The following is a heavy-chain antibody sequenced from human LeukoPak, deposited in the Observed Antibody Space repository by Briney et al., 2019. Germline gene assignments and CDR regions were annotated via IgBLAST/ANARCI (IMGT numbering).Heavy chain of an antibody. V-gene: IGHV3-21*01. CDR1: GFSFSSCS. CDR3: ARDGNSMGYYYHMDV. D-gene: IGHD2/OR15-2a*01. Sequence: SGGSLRLSCAASGFSFSSCSMNWVRQAPGKGLEWVSCISSGNIYIYYADSVKGRFTISRDNAKNSLFLQMNSLRAEDTAVYYCARDGNSMGYYYHMDVWGKGTTVTVSS. J-gene: IGHJ6*03. CDR2: ISSGNIYI.